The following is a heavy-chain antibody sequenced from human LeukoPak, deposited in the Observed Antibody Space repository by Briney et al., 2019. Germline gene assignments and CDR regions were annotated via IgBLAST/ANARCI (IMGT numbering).Heavy chain of an antibody. J-gene: IGHJ6*03. CDR3: AKNRGAGSHFYYHMNV. D-gene: IGHD1-26*01. V-gene: IGHV4-61*02. CDR1: GGSISSGSYY. Sequence: SETLSLTCTVSGGSISSGSYYWSWIRQPAGKGLEWIGRIYTSGSTNYNPSLKSRVTISVDTSKNQFSLKLSSVTAADTAVYYCAKNRGAGSHFYYHMNVWGKGTTVTVSS. CDR2: IYTSGST.